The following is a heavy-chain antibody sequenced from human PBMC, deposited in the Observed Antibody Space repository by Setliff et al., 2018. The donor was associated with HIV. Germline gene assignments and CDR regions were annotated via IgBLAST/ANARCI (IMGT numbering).Heavy chain of an antibody. J-gene: IGHJ6*03. V-gene: IGHV4-38-2*01. D-gene: IGHD4-17*01. Sequence: SETLSLTCAVSGYSISTAYYWGWIRQPPGKGLEWIGSVYHSGTTYYNPSLKSRVTISVDMSNNQFSLKVTSVTAADTAVYYCARGNDNGQRGGNYYFMDVWDKGTTVTVSS. CDR2: VYHSGTT. CDR1: GYSISTAYY. CDR3: ARGNDNGQRGGNYYFMDV.